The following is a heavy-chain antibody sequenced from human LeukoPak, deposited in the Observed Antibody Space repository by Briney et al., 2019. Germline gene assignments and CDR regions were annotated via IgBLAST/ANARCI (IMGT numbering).Heavy chain of an antibody. CDR1: GYTFTSYY. CDR3: ARDTYYYDSSGPDAFDI. D-gene: IGHD3-22*01. Sequence: ASVKVSCKASGYTFTSYYMHWVRQAPGQGLEWMGGIIPIFGTANYAQKFQGRVTITADESTSTAYMGLSSLRSEDTAVYYCARDTYYYDSSGPDAFDIWGQGTMVTVSS. J-gene: IGHJ3*02. CDR2: IIPIFGTA. V-gene: IGHV1-69*13.